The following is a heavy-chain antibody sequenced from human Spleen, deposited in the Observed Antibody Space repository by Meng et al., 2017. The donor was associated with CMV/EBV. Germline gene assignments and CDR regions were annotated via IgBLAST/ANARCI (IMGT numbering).Heavy chain of an antibody. CDR1: GFTFSSYA. J-gene: IGHJ4*02. CDR2: ISYDGSNK. V-gene: IGHV3-30-3*01. CDR3: ARGYSYGSLDY. Sequence: GESLKISCAASGFTFSSYAMHWVRQAPGKGLEWVAVISYDGSNKYYADSVKGRFTISRDNSKNTLYPQMNSLRAEDTAVYYCARGYSYGSLDYWGQGTLVTVSS. D-gene: IGHD5-18*01.